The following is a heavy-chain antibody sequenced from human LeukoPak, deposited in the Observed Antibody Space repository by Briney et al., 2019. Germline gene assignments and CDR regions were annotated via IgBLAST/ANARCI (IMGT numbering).Heavy chain of an antibody. Sequence: ASVKVSCKASGYSFSIFGMTSVRQGPGQGLERMGWISASSGNTNYAQKLQGRVTMTTDTSTNTAYMELRSLKSDDTAVYYCARAGATETTHFDYWGQGTLVTVSS. D-gene: IGHD4-17*01. J-gene: IGHJ4*02. CDR3: ARAGATETTHFDY. V-gene: IGHV1-18*01. CDR2: ISASSGNT. CDR1: GYSFSIFG.